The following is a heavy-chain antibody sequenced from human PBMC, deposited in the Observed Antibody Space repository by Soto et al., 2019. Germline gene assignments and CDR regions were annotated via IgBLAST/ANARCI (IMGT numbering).Heavy chain of an antibody. CDR2: ISYDGSNK. V-gene: IGHV3-30*18. D-gene: IGHD2-15*01. Sequence: GGSLRLSCAASGFTFSSYGMSWVRQGPGKGMEWVAVISYDGSNKYYADSVKGRFTISRDNSKNTLYLQMNSRRAKDTAVSFYAKDEFCCCCRSCDESPPMDFWSQGTPVTVSS. CDR3: AKDEFCCCCRSCDESPPMDF. J-gene: IGHJ6*02. CDR1: GFTFSSYG.